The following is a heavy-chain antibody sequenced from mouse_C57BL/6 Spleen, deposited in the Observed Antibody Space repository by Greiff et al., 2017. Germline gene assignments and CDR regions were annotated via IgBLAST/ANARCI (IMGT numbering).Heavy chain of an antibody. V-gene: IGHV5-17*01. D-gene: IGHD1-1*01. J-gene: IGHJ4*01. Sequence: EVKLMESGGGLVKTGGSLKLSCAASGFTFSDYGMHWVRQAPEKGLEWVAYISSGSSTIYYADTVKGRFTISRDNAKNTLFLQMTSLRSEDTAMYYCATLREDAMDYWGQGTSVTVSS. CDR3: ATLREDAMDY. CDR1: GFTFSDYG. CDR2: ISSGSSTI.